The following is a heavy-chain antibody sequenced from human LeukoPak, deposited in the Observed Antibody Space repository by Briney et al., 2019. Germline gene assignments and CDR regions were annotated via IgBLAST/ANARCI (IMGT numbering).Heavy chain of an antibody. CDR3: VRAGQGWWELPMGRY. Sequence: PSETLSPTCTVSGYSISSDYYWGWIRQPPGKGPEWIGSFYHSKSTYYNPSLKSRVTISVDTSKNQSALKLSSVTAADTAVYYCVRAGQGWWELPMGRYWGQGTLVTVSS. CDR1: GYSISSDYY. V-gene: IGHV4-38-2*02. J-gene: IGHJ4*02. D-gene: IGHD1-26*01. CDR2: FYHSKST.